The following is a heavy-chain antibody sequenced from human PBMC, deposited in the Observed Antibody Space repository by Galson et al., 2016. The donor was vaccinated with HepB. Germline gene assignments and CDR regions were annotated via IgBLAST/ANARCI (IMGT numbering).Heavy chain of an antibody. CDR3: AAALDDYYYGMDV. J-gene: IGHJ6*02. CDR1: GHTFTCYY. Sequence: SVKVSCKASGHTFTCYYIHWVRQAPGQGLEWVGIINPRSSNTNYAQKFQGRVTMTRDTSTSTVYMQLSSLRSDDTAVYYCAAALDDYYYGMDVWGQGTTVTVSS. CDR2: INPRSSNT. V-gene: IGHV1-46*01. D-gene: IGHD6-13*01.